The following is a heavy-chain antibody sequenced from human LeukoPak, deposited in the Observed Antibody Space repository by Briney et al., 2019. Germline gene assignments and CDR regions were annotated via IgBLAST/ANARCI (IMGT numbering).Heavy chain of an antibody. CDR3: ARDRRWVFYFDY. V-gene: IGHV3-7*01. CDR2: IKQDGSEK. D-gene: IGHD2-8*01. J-gene: IGHJ4*02. CDR1: GFTFSSYW. Sequence: PGGSLRLSCAASGFTFSSYWMIWVRQAPAKGLECVANIKQDGSEKYYVDSVKGRFTISRDNAKNSLYLQMNSLRAEDTAVYYCARDRRWVFYFDYWGQGTLVTVSS.